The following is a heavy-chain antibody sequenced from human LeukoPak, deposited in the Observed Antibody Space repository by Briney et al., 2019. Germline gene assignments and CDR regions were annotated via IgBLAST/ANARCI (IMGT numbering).Heavy chain of an antibody. D-gene: IGHD3-3*01. CDR1: GGTFSSYA. CDR2: IIPIFGTA. J-gene: IGHJ5*02. V-gene: IGHV1-69*05. CDR3: ARVRPLGVVTFHWFDP. Sequence: GASVKVSCKASGGTFSSYAISWVRQAPGQGLEWMGGIIPIFGTANYAQKFQGRVTITTDESTSTAYMELSSLRSEDTAVYYCARVRPLGVVTFHWFDPWGQGTLVTVSS.